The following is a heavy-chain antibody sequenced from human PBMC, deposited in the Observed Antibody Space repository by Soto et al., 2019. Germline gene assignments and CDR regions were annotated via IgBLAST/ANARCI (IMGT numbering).Heavy chain of an antibody. CDR2: IYTSGYT. V-gene: IGHV4-4*07. CDR1: GGSISTYY. D-gene: IGHD6-19*01. Sequence: PSETLSLTCTVPGGSISTYYWNWIRQPAGKRLEWLGRIYTSGYTKYNPSLKSRVTMSLDTSKRQFSLKLSSVTAADTAVYYCARETVAGTDNWFDPWGQGILVTVSS. J-gene: IGHJ5*02. CDR3: ARETVAGTDNWFDP.